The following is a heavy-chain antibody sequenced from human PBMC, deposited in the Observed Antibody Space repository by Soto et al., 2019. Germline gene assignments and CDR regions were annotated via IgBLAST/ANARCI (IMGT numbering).Heavy chain of an antibody. J-gene: IGHJ4*02. CDR3: ASSMVTGIGFDY. CDR2: IYYSGST. CDR1: GGSISSSSYY. V-gene: IGHV4-39*01. D-gene: IGHD5-18*01. Sequence: PSETLSLTCTVSGGSISSSSYYWGWIRQPPGKGLEWIGSIYYSGSTYYNPSLKSRVTISVDTSKNQFSLKLSSVTAADTAVYYCASSMVTGIGFDYWGQGTLVTVSS.